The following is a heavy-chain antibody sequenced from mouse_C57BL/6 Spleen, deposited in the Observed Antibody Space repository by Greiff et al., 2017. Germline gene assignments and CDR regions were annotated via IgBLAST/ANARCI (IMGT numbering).Heavy chain of an antibody. D-gene: IGHD2-3*01. CDR2: IYPGDGDT. CDR3: ARQSDGYYVLYFDY. J-gene: IGHJ2*01. Sequence: QVQLQQSGPELVKPGASVKISCKASGYAFSSSWMNWVKQRPGKGLEWIGRIYPGDGDTNYNGKFKGKATLTADKSSSTAYMQLSSLTSEDSAVYFCARQSDGYYVLYFDYWGQGTTLTVSS. V-gene: IGHV1-82*01. CDR1: GYAFSSSW.